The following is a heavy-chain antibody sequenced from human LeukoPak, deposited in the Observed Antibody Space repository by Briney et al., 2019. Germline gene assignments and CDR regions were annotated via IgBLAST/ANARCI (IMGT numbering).Heavy chain of an antibody. V-gene: IGHV4-34*01. Sequence: SETLSLTCAVYGGSFSGYYWSWIRQPPGKGLEWIGEINHSGSTNYNPSLKSRVTISVDTSKNQFSLQLNSVTPEDTAVYYCARAYGFYYDSSGYYYHWFDPWGQGTLVTVSS. CDR3: ARAYGFYYDSSGYYYHWFDP. CDR1: GGSFSGYY. CDR2: INHSGST. J-gene: IGHJ5*02. D-gene: IGHD3-22*01.